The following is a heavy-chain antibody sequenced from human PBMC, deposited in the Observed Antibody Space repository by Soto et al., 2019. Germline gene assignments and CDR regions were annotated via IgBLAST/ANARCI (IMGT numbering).Heavy chain of an antibody. CDR1: GFTFSSYA. CDR2: ISGSGGST. Sequence: GGSLRLSCAASGFTFSSYAMSWVRQAPGKGLEWVSAISGSGGSTYYADSVKGRFTISRDNSKNTLYLQMNSLRAEDTAVYYCAKYYDSSGGVPRYFDYWGQGTLVTV. V-gene: IGHV3-23*01. J-gene: IGHJ4*02. D-gene: IGHD3-22*01. CDR3: AKYYDSSGGVPRYFDY.